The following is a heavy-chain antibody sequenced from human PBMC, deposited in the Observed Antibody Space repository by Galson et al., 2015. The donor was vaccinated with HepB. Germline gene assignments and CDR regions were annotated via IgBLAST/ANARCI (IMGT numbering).Heavy chain of an antibody. CDR3: ARVPPYLIWFDP. CDR2: INPNSGGT. J-gene: IGHJ5*02. CDR1: GYTFTGYY. V-gene: IGHV1-2*02. Sequence: SVKVSCKASGYTFTGYYMHWVRQAPGQGLEWMGWINPNSGGTNYAQKFQGRVTMTRDTSISTAYMELSRLRSDDTAVYYCARVPPYLIWFDPWGQGTLVTVSS.